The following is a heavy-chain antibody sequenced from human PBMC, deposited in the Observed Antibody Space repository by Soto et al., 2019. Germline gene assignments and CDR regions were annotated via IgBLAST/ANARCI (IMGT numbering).Heavy chain of an antibody. CDR1: GGSISSGGYS. D-gene: IGHD2-2*01. CDR2: IYHSGST. Sequence: PSETLSLTCAVSGGSISSGGYSWSWIRQPPGKGLGWIGYIYHSGSTYYNPSLKSRVTISVDRSKNQFSLKLSSVTAADTAVYYCARGYCSSTSCSNPETFNWFDPWGQGTLVTVSS. CDR3: ARGYCSSTSCSNPETFNWFDP. V-gene: IGHV4-30-2*01. J-gene: IGHJ5*02.